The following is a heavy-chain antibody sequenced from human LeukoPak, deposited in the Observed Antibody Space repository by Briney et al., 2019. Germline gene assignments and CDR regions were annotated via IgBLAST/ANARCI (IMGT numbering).Heavy chain of an antibody. CDR2: INPNSGGT. CDR3: ARGSGSYHPGRFDP. CDR1: GYTFTGYY. Sequence: GASVKVSCKASGYTFTGYYMHWVRQAPGQGLEWMGWINPNSGGTNYAQKFQGRVTMTRDTSISTAYMELRSLRSDDTAVYYCARGSGSYHPGRFDPWGQGTLVTVSS. J-gene: IGHJ5*02. V-gene: IGHV1-2*02. D-gene: IGHD1-26*01.